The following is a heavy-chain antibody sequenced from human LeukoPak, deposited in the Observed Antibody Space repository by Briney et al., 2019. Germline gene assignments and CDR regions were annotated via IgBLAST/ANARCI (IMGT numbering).Heavy chain of an antibody. V-gene: IGHV3-23*01. CDR3: AKNTGQTSEYSYGYDC. CDR2: ISGNGGST. Sequence: GGSLRLSCAASGFTFSIYAVDWVRQSPGKGLEWVSTISGNGGSTYYADSVKGRFSISRDNYKNTLYLQMNSLRAEDTAVYYCAKNTGQTSEYSYGYDCWGQGTLVTVSS. J-gene: IGHJ4*02. CDR1: GFTFSIYA. D-gene: IGHD5-18*01.